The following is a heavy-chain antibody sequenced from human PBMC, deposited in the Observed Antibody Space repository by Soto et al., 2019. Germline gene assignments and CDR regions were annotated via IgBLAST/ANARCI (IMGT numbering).Heavy chain of an antibody. V-gene: IGHV4-61*01. D-gene: IGHD2-21*01. CDR1: GGSVSSGSYY. J-gene: IGHJ4*02. Sequence: SETLSLTCTVSGGSVSSGSYYWSWIRQPPGKGLEWIGYIYYSGSTYYNPSLKSRVTISVDTSKNQFSLKLSSVTAADTAVYYCAREKHPPRGFDYWGQGTLVTAPQ. CDR3: AREKHPPRGFDY. CDR2: IYYSGST.